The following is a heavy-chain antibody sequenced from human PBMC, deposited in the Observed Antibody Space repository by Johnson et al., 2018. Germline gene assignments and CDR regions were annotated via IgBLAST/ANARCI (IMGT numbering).Heavy chain of an antibody. CDR3: ECHALGMVGPTF. J-gene: IGHJ3*01. CDR2: IYSDGRT. CDR1: GFTVDTKY. V-gene: IGHV3-66*02. D-gene: IGHD1-26*01. Sequence: VQLVQSGGGLVQPGGSLRLTCAASGFTVDTKYMSWVRQAPGKGLQWVSVIYSDGRTYYTDSVKGRFTISRDNRKNKLSLERNSLRPEDTAIYYCECHALGMVGPTFWRQGTMVVVSS.